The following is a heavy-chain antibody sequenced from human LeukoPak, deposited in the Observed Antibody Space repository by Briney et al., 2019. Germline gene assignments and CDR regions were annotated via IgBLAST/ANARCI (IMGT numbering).Heavy chain of an antibody. CDR3: ARAGRLPIDY. CDR2: INHSGSGST. J-gene: IGHJ4*02. D-gene: IGHD4-11*01. V-gene: IGHV4-34*01. CDR1: GGSFSGYY. Sequence: SETLSLTCAVYGGSFSGYYWSWLRQPPGKGLEWIGEINHSGSGSTNYNPSLKSRVTISVDTSKNQFSLKLSSVTAADTAVYYCARAGRLPIDYWGQGTLVTVSS.